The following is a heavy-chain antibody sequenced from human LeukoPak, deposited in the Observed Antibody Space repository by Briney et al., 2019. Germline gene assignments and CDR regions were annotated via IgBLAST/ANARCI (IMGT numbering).Heavy chain of an antibody. CDR3: AREGMYYDILTGYLPTYYFDY. CDR1: GFTFSSYS. Sequence: GSLRLSCAASGFTFSSYSMNWVRQAPGKGLEWVSSISSSSSYIYYADSVKGRFTISRDNAKNSLYLQMNSLRAEDTAVYYCAREGMYYDILTGYLPTYYFDYWGQGTLVTVSS. V-gene: IGHV3-21*04. J-gene: IGHJ4*02. CDR2: ISSSSSYI. D-gene: IGHD3-9*01.